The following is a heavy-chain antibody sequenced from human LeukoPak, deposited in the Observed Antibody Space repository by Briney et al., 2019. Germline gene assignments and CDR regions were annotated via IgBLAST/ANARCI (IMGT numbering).Heavy chain of an antibody. Sequence: ASVKVSCKASGGTFSSYAISWVRLAPGQGLGWMGGIIPIFGTANYAQKFQGRVTITADESTSTAYMELSSLRSEDTAVYYCARDRTPQYYYDSSGFDYWGQGTLVTVSS. CDR1: GGTFSSYA. CDR2: IIPIFGTA. V-gene: IGHV1-69*13. CDR3: ARDRTPQYYYDSSGFDY. J-gene: IGHJ4*02. D-gene: IGHD3-22*01.